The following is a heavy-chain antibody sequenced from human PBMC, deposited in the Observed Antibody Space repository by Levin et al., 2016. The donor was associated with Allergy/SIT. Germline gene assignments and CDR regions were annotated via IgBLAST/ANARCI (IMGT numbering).Heavy chain of an antibody. V-gene: IGHV1-46*01. D-gene: IGHD2-2*03. Sequence: WVRQAPGQGLEWMGIINPSGGSTSYAQKFQGRVTMTRDTSTSTAYMELSRLRSDDTAVYYCARDLYGYCSSTSCHRGNWFDPWGQGTLVTVSS. J-gene: IGHJ5*02. CDR3: ARDLYGYCSSTSCHRGNWFDP. CDR2: INPSGGST.